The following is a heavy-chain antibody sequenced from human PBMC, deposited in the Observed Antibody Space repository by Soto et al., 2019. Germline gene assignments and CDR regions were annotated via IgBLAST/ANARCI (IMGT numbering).Heavy chain of an antibody. CDR3: ARSRAGGTWEQYPSFYFDY. CDR1: GYTFTNYG. J-gene: IGHJ4*02. D-gene: IGHD1-26*01. Sequence: QVLLVQSGAEVKKPGASVKVARKASGYTFTNYGISWVRQAPGQGLEWLGWISTYNGDRDFAQKVQGRVTMTTDTSTTTAYMELRSLRSNDTAVYYCARSRAGGTWEQYPSFYFDYWGQGALVTVSS. CDR2: ISTYNGDR. V-gene: IGHV1-18*01.